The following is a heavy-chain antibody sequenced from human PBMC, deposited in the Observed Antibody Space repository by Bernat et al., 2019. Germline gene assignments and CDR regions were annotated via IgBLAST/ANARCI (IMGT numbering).Heavy chain of an antibody. CDR3: ARGTSTSAPYMDV. J-gene: IGHJ6*03. Sequence: QVQLVESGGGLVKPGGSLRLSCAASGFTFSDYYISWIRQAPGKGLDWVSYIISSSSYTNYADSVKGRFTISRDNAKNSLYLQMNSVRAEDTAVYDCARGTSTSAPYMDVWGKGTTVTVSS. CDR2: IISSSSYT. V-gene: IGHV3-11*05. CDR1: GFTFSDYY.